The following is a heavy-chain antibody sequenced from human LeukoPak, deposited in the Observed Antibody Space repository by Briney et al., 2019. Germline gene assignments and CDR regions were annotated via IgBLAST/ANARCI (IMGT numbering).Heavy chain of an antibody. CDR2: IKRDGSER. Sequence: PGGSLRLSCAAPGLPFSTYWMSWVRQAPGKGLEWVANIKRDGSERYYVDSVKGRFTISRDNAKNSLYLQMNNLRPEDTAVYYCASANFARYHYYYFDYWGQGTLVTVSS. CDR1: GLPFSTYW. D-gene: IGHD2/OR15-2a*01. V-gene: IGHV3-7*01. CDR3: ASANFARYHYYYFDY. J-gene: IGHJ4*02.